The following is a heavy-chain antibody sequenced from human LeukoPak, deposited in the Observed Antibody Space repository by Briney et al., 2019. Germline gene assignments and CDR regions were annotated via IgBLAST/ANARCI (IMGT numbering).Heavy chain of an antibody. CDR2: IDYSGST. Sequence: SETLSLTCTVSDGSISSSSSFWGWIRQPPGKGLEWIGSIDYSGSTYYNPSLKSRLTISADTSKNQFSLRLSSVTAADTAVYFRARHRRGEPLDPWGQGTLVTVSS. J-gene: IGHJ5*02. V-gene: IGHV4-39*01. CDR1: DGSISSSSSF. D-gene: IGHD1-26*01. CDR3: ARHRRGEPLDP.